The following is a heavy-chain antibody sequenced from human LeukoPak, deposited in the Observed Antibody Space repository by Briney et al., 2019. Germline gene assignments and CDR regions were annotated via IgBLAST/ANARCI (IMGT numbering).Heavy chain of an antibody. V-gene: IGHV1-2*02. Sequence: ASVKVSCKASGYTFTGYYMHWVRQAPGQGLEWMGWINPNSGGTNYAQKFQGRVTMTRDTSISTAYMELSRLRSDDTAVYYCARALGAAGYYYYYMDVWGKGTTVTISS. CDR1: GYTFTGYY. CDR3: ARALGAAGYYYYYMDV. J-gene: IGHJ6*03. D-gene: IGHD6-19*01. CDR2: INPNSGGT.